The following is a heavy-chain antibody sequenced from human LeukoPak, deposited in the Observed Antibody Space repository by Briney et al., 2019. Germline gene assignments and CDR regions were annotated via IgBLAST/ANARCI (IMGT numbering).Heavy chain of an antibody. CDR2: IKQDGSEK. CDR1: GFTFSSYW. CDR3: ARDRGSIVGAVDY. J-gene: IGHJ4*02. Sequence: GGSLRLSCAASGFTFSSYWMSWVRQAPGKGLEWVANIKQDGSEKYYVDSVKGRFTISRDNAKNSLYLQMNSLRAEDTAVYYCARDRGSIVGAVDYWGQGTLVTVSS. D-gene: IGHD1-26*01. V-gene: IGHV3-7*01.